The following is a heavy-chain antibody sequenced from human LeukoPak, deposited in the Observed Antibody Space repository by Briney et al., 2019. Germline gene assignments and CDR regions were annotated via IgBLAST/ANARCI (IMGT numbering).Heavy chain of an antibody. CDR2: ISAYNGNT. V-gene: IGHV1-18*01. CDR3: VREGGDSSGYYFLH. CDR1: GYTFTTYD. Sequence: ASVKVSCKASGYTFTTYDLSWVRQAPGQGLEWMGWISAYNGNTNYAQKLQGRVTMTTDTSTSTAYMELRSLRSGDTAVYHCVREGGDSSGYYFLHWGLGTLVTVSS. J-gene: IGHJ1*01. D-gene: IGHD3-22*01.